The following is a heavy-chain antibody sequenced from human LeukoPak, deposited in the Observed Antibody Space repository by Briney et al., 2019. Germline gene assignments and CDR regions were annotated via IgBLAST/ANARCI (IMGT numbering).Heavy chain of an antibody. V-gene: IGHV4-34*01. J-gene: IGHJ4*02. CDR1: GGSISTYY. CDR3: ARSGLTTIAYLD. Sequence: SETLSLTCTISGGSISTYYWSWIRQPPGKGLEWIGEINRRSSTNYNPSLKSRVTISVDASKNHFSLELSSVTAADTAVYYCARSGLTTIAYLDWGQGTLVTVSS. CDR2: INRRSST. D-gene: IGHD4-11*01.